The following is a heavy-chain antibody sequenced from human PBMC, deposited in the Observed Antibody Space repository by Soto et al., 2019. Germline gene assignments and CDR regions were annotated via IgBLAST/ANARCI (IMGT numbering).Heavy chain of an antibody. CDR1: GGTFSSYA. J-gene: IGHJ6*02. CDR2: IIPIFGTA. CDR3: ARGAARYYGMDV. V-gene: IGHV1-69*13. Sequence: SVKVSCKASGGTFSSYAISWVRQAPGQGLEWMGGIIPIFGTANYAQKFQGRVTITADESTSTAYMELSSLRSEDTAVYYCARGAARYYGMDVWGQGTTVTVSS. D-gene: IGHD6-6*01.